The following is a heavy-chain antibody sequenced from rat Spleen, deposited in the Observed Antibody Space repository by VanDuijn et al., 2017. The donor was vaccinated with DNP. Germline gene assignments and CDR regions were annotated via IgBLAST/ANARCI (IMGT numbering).Heavy chain of an antibody. Sequence: EVQLMESGGDLVQPGKSLKLSCVASGFTFSYYWMTWVRQVPGKGLEWLASITTSGDSTYSPDSVKGRFTISRDNAKTTLYLQMDSLRSEDTATYYCTTRTRGLNFDHWAQGVMVTVSS. J-gene: IGHJ2*01. V-gene: IGHV5-31*01. CDR3: TTRTRGLNFDH. CDR2: ITTSGDST. CDR1: GFTFSYYW. D-gene: IGHD4-4*01.